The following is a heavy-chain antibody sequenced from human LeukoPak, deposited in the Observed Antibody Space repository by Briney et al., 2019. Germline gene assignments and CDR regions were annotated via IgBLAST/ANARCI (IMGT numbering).Heavy chain of an antibody. J-gene: IGHJ6*02. CDR1: GFTFSSYA. Sequence: PGGSLRLSCAASGFTFSSYAMSWVRQAPGKGLEWVSAIGGGGATYYADSVKGRFTISRDTSKSTLYLQVNSLRAEDTAVYYCGRYYVMDVWGQGTSVTVSS. CDR3: GRYYVMDV. V-gene: IGHV3-23*01. CDR2: IGGGGAT.